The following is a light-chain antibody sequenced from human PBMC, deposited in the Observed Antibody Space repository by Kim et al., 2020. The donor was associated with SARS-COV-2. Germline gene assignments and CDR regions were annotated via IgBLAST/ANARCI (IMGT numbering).Light chain of an antibody. CDR3: QQYGSAPET. CDR2: GAF. Sequence: SPGESATLSCRARQRVNSNNLAWYQRKPGQAPRLLIYGAFSRATGIPDRFSGSGSGTDFTLTINRLEPEDFAVYDCQQYGSAPETFGGGTKVDIK. V-gene: IGKV3-20*01. J-gene: IGKJ4*01. CDR1: QRVNSNN.